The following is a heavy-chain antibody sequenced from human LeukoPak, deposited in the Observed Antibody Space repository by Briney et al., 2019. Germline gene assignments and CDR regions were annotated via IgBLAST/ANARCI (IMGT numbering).Heavy chain of an antibody. Sequence: PGGSLRLSCAASGFTFSSYGMHWVRQAPGKGLEWVAVIWYDGSNKYYADSVKGRFTISRDNSKNTLYLQMNSLRAEDTAVYYCARDPSNCSSTSCPGFDPWGQGTLVTVSS. CDR3: ARDPSNCSSTSCPGFDP. V-gene: IGHV3-33*01. J-gene: IGHJ5*02. D-gene: IGHD2-2*01. CDR1: GFTFSSYG. CDR2: IWYDGSNK.